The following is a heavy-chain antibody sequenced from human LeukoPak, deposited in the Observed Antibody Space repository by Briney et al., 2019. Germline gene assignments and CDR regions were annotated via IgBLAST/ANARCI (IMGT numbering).Heavy chain of an antibody. J-gene: IGHJ4*02. Sequence: ASVKVSCKASGYTFINYGINWVRQATGQGLEWMGWISAYNGNTNYAQKLQGRVTMTTDTSTSTAYMELRSLRSDDTAVYYCAREGSLLSNPIDYWGQGTLVTVSS. V-gene: IGHV1-18*01. CDR2: ISAYNGNT. D-gene: IGHD4-11*01. CDR3: AREGSLLSNPIDY. CDR1: GYTFINYG.